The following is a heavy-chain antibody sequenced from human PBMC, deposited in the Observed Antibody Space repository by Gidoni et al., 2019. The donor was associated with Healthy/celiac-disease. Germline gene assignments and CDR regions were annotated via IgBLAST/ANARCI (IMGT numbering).Heavy chain of an antibody. CDR2: IRSKANSYAT. Sequence: EVQLVESGGGLVQPGGSLKLSCAASGFTFSGSAIHWVRQASGKGLEWVGRIRSKANSYATAYAASVKGRFTISRDDSKNTAYLQMNSLKTEDTAVYYCTRPVTAAIRYEGVVAAPVDDYWGQGTLVTVSS. CDR3: TRPVTAAIRYEGVVAAPVDDY. V-gene: IGHV3-73*02. J-gene: IGHJ4*02. CDR1: GFTFSGSA. D-gene: IGHD2-15*01.